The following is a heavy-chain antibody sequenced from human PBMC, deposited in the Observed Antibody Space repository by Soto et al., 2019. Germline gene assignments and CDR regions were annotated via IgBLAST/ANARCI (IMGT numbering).Heavy chain of an antibody. J-gene: IGHJ6*02. CDR3: ARDRQLGAVAGDREDDYYHYGMDV. CDR1: GGTFSSYA. Sequence: QVQLVQSGAEVKKPGSSVKVSCKASGGTFSSYAISWVRQAPGQGLEWMGGIIPIFGTANYAQKFQGRVTIPADESTCNAYMEQISPSYEDTAVYYCARDRQLGAVAGDREDDYYHYGMDVWGQGTTVTDSS. CDR2: IIPIFGTA. V-gene: IGHV1-69*01. D-gene: IGHD6-19*01.